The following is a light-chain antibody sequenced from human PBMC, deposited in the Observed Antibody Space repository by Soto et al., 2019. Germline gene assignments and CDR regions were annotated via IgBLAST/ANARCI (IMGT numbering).Light chain of an antibody. J-gene: IGLJ2*01. CDR3: SSHTSDPTLVV. V-gene: IGLV2-14*03. CDR1: SSDVAGYDY. CDR2: DVS. Sequence: QSVLTQPASVSGSPGQSITLSCTGTSSDVAGYDYVSWYQQHPGKAPKHMIYDVSDRPSGVSNRFSGSKSGNTAFLTISGLLAEGEADYYCSSHTSDPTLVVFGGGTKVTVL.